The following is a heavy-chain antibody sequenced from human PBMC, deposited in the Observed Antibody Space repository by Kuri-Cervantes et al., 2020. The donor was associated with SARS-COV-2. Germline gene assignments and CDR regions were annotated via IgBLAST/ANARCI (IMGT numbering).Heavy chain of an antibody. V-gene: IGHV3-30*04. CDR3: ARAGTASGYDQYYYYYGMDV. J-gene: IGHJ6*02. CDR2: ISSDGSNK. D-gene: IGHD5-12*01. CDR1: GFTFNTCA. Sequence: GESLKISCAASGFTFNTCAMHWVRQAPGKGLEWVAMISSDGSNKNYADSVKGRFTISRDDAKNTLYLQMNSLRAEDTAVYYCARAGTASGYDQYYYYYGMDVWGQGTTVTVSS.